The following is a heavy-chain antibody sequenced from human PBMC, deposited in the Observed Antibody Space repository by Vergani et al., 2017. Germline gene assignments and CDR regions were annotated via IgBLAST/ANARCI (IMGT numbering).Heavy chain of an antibody. Sequence: EVQLVQSGAEVKKPGESLKISCQGSGYSITNYWIAWVRQRPGKGLEWMGIIYAGDSDVRYSPSFQGQVTMSVDKSLSTAYLQWSSLKASDTATYYCAKTHDFSSLYSSYNWLDPLGQRTQVTVSS. D-gene: IGHD3-3*01. V-gene: IGHV5-51*03. CDR1: GYSITNYW. J-gene: IGHJ5*02. CDR2: IYAGDSDV. CDR3: AKTHDFSSLYSSYNWLDP.